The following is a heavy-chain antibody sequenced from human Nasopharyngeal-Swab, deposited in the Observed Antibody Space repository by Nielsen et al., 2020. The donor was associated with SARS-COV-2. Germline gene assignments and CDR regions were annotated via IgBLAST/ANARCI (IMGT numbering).Heavy chain of an antibody. J-gene: IGHJ4*02. Sequence: WIRQPPGKGLEWVAVISYDGSNKYYADSVKGRFTISRDNSKSTLYLQMNSLRAEDTAVYYCARDLGSTFYYFDYWGQGTLVTVSS. V-gene: IGHV3-30-3*01. CDR2: ISYDGSNK. D-gene: IGHD3-10*01. CDR3: ARDLGSTFYYFDY.